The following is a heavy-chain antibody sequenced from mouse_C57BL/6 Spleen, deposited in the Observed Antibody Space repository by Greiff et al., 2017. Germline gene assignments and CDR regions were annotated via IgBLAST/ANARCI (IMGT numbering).Heavy chain of an antibody. Sequence: EVKLVESGGGLVKPGGSLKLSCAASGFTFSDYGMHWVRQAPEKGLEWVAYISSGSSTIYYADTVKGRFTISRDNAKNTLFLQMTSLRSEDTAMYYCAPVYDGYPYFDYWGQGTTPTVSS. CDR2: ISSGSSTI. J-gene: IGHJ2*01. V-gene: IGHV5-17*01. CDR3: APVYDGYPYFDY. D-gene: IGHD2-3*01. CDR1: GFTFSDYG.